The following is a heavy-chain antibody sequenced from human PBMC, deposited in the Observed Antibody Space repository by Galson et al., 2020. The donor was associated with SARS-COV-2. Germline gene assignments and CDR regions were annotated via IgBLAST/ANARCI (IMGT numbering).Heavy chain of an antibody. D-gene: IGHD6-19*01. CDR3: ARGSAVAGNDRYFQH. Sequence: ASVKVSCKASGYTFTNYAMHWVRQAPGQGLEWMGWINSGNDNTKYSQKFQGRVTITRDTSASTAYMELSSLRSEDTAVYYCARGSAVAGNDRYFQHWGQGTLGTVSS. J-gene: IGHJ1*01. CDR2: INSGNDNT. CDR1: GYTFTNYA. V-gene: IGHV1-3*01.